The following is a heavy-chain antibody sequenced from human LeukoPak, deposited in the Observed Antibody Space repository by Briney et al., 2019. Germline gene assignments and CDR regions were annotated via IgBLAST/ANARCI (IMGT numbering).Heavy chain of an antibody. D-gene: IGHD2-2*01. CDR3: ARDYCSSTSCHGDY. J-gene: IGHJ4*02. CDR1: GYTFTSYY. CDR2: INPNSGGT. V-gene: IGHV1-2*02. Sequence: ASVKVSCKASGYTFTSYYMHWVRQAPGQGLEWMGWINPNSGGTNYAQKFQGRVTMTRDTSISTAYMELSRLRSDDTAVYYCARDYCSSTSCHGDYWGQGTLVTVSS.